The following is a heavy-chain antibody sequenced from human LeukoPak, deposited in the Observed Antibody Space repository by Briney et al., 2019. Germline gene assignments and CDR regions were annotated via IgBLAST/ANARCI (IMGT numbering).Heavy chain of an antibody. CDR2: LRYDGSTA. CDR3: AKDPYGGTYPSYFDY. V-gene: IGHV3-30*02. D-gene: IGHD1-26*01. Sequence: GGSLSLSCAASGFTLSSYGMNWVRQAPGTGLDWVAFLRYDGSTAFYEDSVKGRFTISRDSSKNTLYLQMNSLTPADTAIYYCAKDPYGGTYPSYFDYWGQGTLVTVSS. CDR1: GFTLSSYG. J-gene: IGHJ4*02.